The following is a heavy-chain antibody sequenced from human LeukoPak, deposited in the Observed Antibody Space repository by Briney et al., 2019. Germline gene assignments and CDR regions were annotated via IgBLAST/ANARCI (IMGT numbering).Heavy chain of an antibody. CDR3: ASLRYSGYDDRRNNWFDP. J-gene: IGHJ5*02. V-gene: IGHV1-3*01. D-gene: IGHD5-12*01. Sequence: GASVKVSCKASGYTFTSYAMHWVRQAPGQRLEWMGWINAGNGNTKYSQKFQGRATITRDTSASTAYMELSSLRSEDTAVYYCASLRYSGYDDRRNNWFDPWGQGTLVTVSS. CDR2: INAGNGNT. CDR1: GYTFTSYA.